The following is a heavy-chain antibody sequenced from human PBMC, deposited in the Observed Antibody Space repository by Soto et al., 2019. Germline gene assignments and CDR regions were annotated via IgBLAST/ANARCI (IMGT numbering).Heavy chain of an antibody. Sequence: TGGSLRLSCAASGFTFSNYAMSWVRQAPGKGLEWVSAISGSGGSTYYADSVKGRFTISRDNSKNTLYLQMNSLRAEDTAVYSCAKDVIAVAGPDAFDIWGQGTMVTVSS. CDR1: GFTFSNYA. D-gene: IGHD6-19*01. J-gene: IGHJ3*02. V-gene: IGHV3-23*01. CDR3: AKDVIAVAGPDAFDI. CDR2: ISGSGGST.